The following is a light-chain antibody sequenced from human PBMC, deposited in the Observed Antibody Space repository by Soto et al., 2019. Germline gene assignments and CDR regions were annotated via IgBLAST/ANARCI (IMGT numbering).Light chain of an antibody. CDR3: CSYAGSDTLGVI. V-gene: IGLV2-11*01. J-gene: IGLJ2*01. CDR2: DVN. CDR1: SSDVGCYNY. Sequence: QSALTQPRSVSGSPGHSVTISCTGTSSDVGCYNYVSWYQQHPGKAPKLMIYDVNKRPSGVPDRFSGSKSCNTASLTITGLQAEDETDYYCCSYAGSDTLGVIFGGGTKVTVL.